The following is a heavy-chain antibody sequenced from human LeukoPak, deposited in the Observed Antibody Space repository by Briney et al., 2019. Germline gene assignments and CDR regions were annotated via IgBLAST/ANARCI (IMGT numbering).Heavy chain of an antibody. CDR1: GYTPTELS. CDR2: FDPEDGET. J-gene: IGHJ4*02. Sequence: ASVKVSCKVSGYTPTELSLNWVRQASGKGLEWMGRFDPEDGETIYTQKFQGRVTMTRDTSTSTVHIALSSVRSEDTAVYYCARASPPAYYYFWNGYLAYSGQGTLVTVSS. D-gene: IGHD3-3*01. V-gene: IGHV1-24*01. CDR3: ARASPPAYYYFWNGYLAY.